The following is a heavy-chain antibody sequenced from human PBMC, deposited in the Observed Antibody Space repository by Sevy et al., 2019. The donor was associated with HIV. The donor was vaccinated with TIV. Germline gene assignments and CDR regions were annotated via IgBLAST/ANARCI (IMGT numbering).Heavy chain of an antibody. CDR2: INGDGRSI. CDR3: ARESFGYSYEY. D-gene: IGHD5-18*01. V-gene: IGHV3-74*01. J-gene: IGHJ4*02. Sequence: GVSLRLSCAASGFTFSRYWVHWVRQAPGKGLVWVSRINGDGRSISYADSVKGRFTISRDNAKNTLYLQMNSLRADDTAVYYCARESFGYSYEYWGQGTLVTVSS. CDR1: GFTFSRYW.